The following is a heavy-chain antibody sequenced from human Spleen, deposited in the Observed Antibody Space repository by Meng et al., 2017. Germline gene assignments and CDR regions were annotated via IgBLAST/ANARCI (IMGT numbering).Heavy chain of an antibody. CDR2: ISPEENTI. V-gene: IGHV3-74*02. D-gene: IGHD3-10*01. CDR3: VRDFGGDSDY. CDR1: GLPVRSHY. Sequence: VQRVESGGGLIQPGGSLRLSCAASGLPVRSHYMSWVRQAPGKGLEWVSRISPEENTISHAGSVMGRFTISRDIAKNTLYLQMNSLRAEDTAIYYCVRDFGGDSDYWGQGILVTVSS. J-gene: IGHJ4*02.